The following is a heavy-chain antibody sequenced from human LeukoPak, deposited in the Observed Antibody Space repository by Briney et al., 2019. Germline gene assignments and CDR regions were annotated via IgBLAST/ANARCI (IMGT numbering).Heavy chain of an antibody. D-gene: IGHD7-27*01. V-gene: IGHV3-30*07. CDR3: AKDLTGPFDY. CDR1: GFTFSSYA. CDR2: ISYDGSNK. Sequence: GRSLRLSCAASGFTFSSYAMHWVRQAPGKGLEWVAVISYDGSNKYYADSVKGRFTISRDNSKNTLYLQMNSLRAEDTAVYYCAKDLTGPFDYWGQGTLVTVSS. J-gene: IGHJ4*02.